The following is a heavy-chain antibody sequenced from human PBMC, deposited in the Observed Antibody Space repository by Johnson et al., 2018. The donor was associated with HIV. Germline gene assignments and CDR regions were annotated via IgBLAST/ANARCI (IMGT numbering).Heavy chain of an antibody. CDR3: ARDAGGGRIVVDYDAFDI. Sequence: MQLVESGGGLVQPGGSLRLSCAASRFTFSSYWMSWVRQAPGKGLEWVANMKQDGSEKSYVDAANGRFTITRDNAKNTLYLQMDRLRAEDTAVYYCARDAGGGRIVVDYDAFDIWGQGTMVTVSS. CDR2: MKQDGSEK. V-gene: IGHV3-7*01. CDR1: RFTFSSYW. J-gene: IGHJ3*02. D-gene: IGHD3-22*01.